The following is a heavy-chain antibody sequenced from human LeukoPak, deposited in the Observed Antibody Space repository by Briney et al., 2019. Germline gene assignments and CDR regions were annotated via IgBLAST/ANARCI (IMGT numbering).Heavy chain of an antibody. Sequence: SETLSLTCTVSGGSISSSSYSWGWIRQPPGKGLEWIGSIYYSRSTYYHPSLKSRVTISVDTSKNQFSLTLSSVTAADTAVYYCARIVYYDILTGYYTHEVDYWGQGTLVTVSS. CDR2: IYYSRST. J-gene: IGHJ4*02. D-gene: IGHD3-9*01. V-gene: IGHV4-39*01. CDR3: ARIVYYDILTGYYTHEVDY. CDR1: GGSISSSSYS.